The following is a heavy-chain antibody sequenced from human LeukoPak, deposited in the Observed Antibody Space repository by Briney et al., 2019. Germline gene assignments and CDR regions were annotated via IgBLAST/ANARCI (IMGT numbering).Heavy chain of an antibody. CDR2: ISSSSSYI. J-gene: IGHJ4*02. CDR1: GFTFSSYS. V-gene: IGHV3-21*01. D-gene: IGHD5-24*01. CDR3: ARSTTEMATTIRLFDY. Sequence: GGSLRLSCAASGFTFSSYSMNWVRQAPGKGLEWVSSISSSSSYIYYADSVKGRFTISRDNTKNSLYLQMNSLRAEDTAVYYCARSTTEMATTIRLFDYWGQGTLVTVSS.